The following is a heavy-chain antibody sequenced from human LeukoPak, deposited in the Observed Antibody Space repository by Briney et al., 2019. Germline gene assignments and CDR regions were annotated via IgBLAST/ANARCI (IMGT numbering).Heavy chain of an antibody. V-gene: IGHV1-46*01. D-gene: IGHD2-2*02. Sequence: GASVKVSCKASGGTFSSYAISWVRQAPGQGLEWMGIINPSGGSTSYAQKFQGRVTMTRDTSTSTVYMELSSLRSEDTAVYYCARDRAIIHGVVVPAAIILRTYYYYGMDVWGQGTTVTVSS. CDR1: GGTFSSYA. CDR3: ARDRAIIHGVVVPAAIILRTYYYYGMDV. CDR2: INPSGGST. J-gene: IGHJ6*02.